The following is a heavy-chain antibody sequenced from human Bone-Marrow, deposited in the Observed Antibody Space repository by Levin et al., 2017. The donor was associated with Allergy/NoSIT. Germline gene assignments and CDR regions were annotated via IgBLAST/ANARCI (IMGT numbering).Heavy chain of an antibody. CDR3: ARDRGYDTFDY. J-gene: IGHJ4*02. CDR2: IAHDGSRI. D-gene: IGHD5-12*01. CDR1: GFTFHTYW. Sequence: LSLTCAASGFTFHTYWMRWLRQAPGKGLEWVASIAHDGSRIYYVDSVNGRFTVSRDNAKNSVFLQMESLRGDDTALYYCARDRGYDTFDYWGQGTLVTVSS. V-gene: IGHV3-7*04.